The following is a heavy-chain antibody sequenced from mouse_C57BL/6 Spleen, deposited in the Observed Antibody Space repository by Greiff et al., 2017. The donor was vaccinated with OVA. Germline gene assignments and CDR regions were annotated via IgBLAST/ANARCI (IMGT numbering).Heavy chain of an antibody. CDR3: ARDRAVVAPMDY. D-gene: IGHD1-1*01. CDR2: ISDGGSYT. CDR1: GFTFSSYA. J-gene: IGHJ4*01. Sequence: EVHLVESGGGLVKPGGSLKLSCAASGFTFSSYAMSWVRQTPEKRLEWVATISDGGSYTYYPDNVKGRFTISRDNAKNNLYLQMSHLKSEDTAMYYCARDRAVVAPMDYWGQGTSVTVSS. V-gene: IGHV5-4*01.